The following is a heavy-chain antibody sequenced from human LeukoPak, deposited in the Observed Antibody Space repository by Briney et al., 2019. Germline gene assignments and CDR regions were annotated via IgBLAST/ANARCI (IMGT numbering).Heavy chain of an antibody. D-gene: IGHD6-13*01. J-gene: IGHJ4*02. CDR3: ARGLGEDHSSSSDY. Sequence: SVKVSCKASGGTFSSYAISWVRQAPGQGLEWMGGIIPIFGTANYAQKFQGRVTITTDESTSTAYMELSSLRSEDTAVYYCARGLGEDHSSSSDYWGQGTLVTVSS. CDR1: GGTFSSYA. CDR2: IIPIFGTA. V-gene: IGHV1-69*05.